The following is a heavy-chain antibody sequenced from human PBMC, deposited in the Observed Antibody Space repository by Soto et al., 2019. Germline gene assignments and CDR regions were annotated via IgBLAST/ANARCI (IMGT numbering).Heavy chain of an antibody. J-gene: IGHJ3*02. CDR2: IYYNGST. V-gene: IGHV4-39*07. Sequence: SETLSLTCTVSGDSITSSGSYWGWIRQPPGKGLEWIGSIYYNGSTYYNPSLKSRVTISVDTSKNQFSLKLSSVTAADTAVYYCAKDTNIVVVPAAFGAFDIWGQGTMVTVSS. CDR1: GDSITSSGSY. CDR3: AKDTNIVVVPAAFGAFDI. D-gene: IGHD2-2*01.